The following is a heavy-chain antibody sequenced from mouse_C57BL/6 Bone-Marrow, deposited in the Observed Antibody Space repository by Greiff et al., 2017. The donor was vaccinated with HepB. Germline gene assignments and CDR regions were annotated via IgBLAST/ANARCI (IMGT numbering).Heavy chain of an antibody. CDR2: IRNKANGYTT. CDR1: GFTFTDYY. Sequence: EVHLVESGGGLVQPGGSLSLSCAASGFTFTDYYMSWVRQPPGKALEWLGFIRNKANGYTTEYSASVKGRFTISRDNSQSILYLQMNALRAEDSATYYCARMTTVVARAMDYWGQGTSVTVSS. J-gene: IGHJ4*01. CDR3: ARMTTVVARAMDY. V-gene: IGHV7-3*01. D-gene: IGHD1-1*01.